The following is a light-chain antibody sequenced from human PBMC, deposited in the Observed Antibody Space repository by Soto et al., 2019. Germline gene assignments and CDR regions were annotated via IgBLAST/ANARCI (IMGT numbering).Light chain of an antibody. CDR3: CSYAGTYTFVV. CDR2: DVI. Sequence: QSVPTQPRSVSGSPGQSVTISCTGTSHDVGGYDYVSWYQQSPGKAPKLIIYDVIERPSGVPDRFSGSKSGNTASLTISGVQAEDEGEYYCCSYAGTYTFVVFGGGTKLTVL. CDR1: SHDVGGYDY. V-gene: IGLV2-11*01. J-gene: IGLJ2*01.